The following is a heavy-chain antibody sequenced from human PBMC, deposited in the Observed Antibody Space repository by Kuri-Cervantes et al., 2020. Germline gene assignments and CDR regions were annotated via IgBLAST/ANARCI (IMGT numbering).Heavy chain of an antibody. CDR2: INPSGGST. CDR1: GYTFTSYY. V-gene: IGHV1-46*01. CDR3: ARGQWELLLGDY. D-gene: IGHD1-26*01. J-gene: IGHJ4*02. Sequence: ASVKVSCKASGYTFTSYYMHWVRQAPGQGLEWMGIINPSGGSTSYAQKFRGRVTMTRDTSTSTAYMELSSLRSEDTAVYYCARGQWELLLGDYWGQGTLVTVSS.